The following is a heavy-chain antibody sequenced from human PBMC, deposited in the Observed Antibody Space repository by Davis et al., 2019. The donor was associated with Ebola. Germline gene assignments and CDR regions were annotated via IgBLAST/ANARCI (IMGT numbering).Heavy chain of an antibody. Sequence: SVTVSCKASRCTLSRYSISWVRQAPGQGLEWMGGIIHIFGTAHYAQKFQGRVTITADKSTSTAYMGLSSLRSEDTAVYYCARGPPFGNIAAASATGLDPWGQGTLVTVSS. CDR1: RCTLSRYS. J-gene: IGHJ5*02. V-gene: IGHV1-69*06. CDR2: IIHIFGTA. D-gene: IGHD6-13*01. CDR3: ARGPPFGNIAAASATGLDP.